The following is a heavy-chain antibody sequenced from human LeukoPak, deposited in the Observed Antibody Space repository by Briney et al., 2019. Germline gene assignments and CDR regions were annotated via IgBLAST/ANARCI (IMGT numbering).Heavy chain of an antibody. CDR1: GFTFSSYA. V-gene: IGHV3-23*01. Sequence: GGSLRLSCAASGFTFSSYAMNWVRQVPGKGLEWVSGTGSTGVSTFYADSVKGRFTVSRDNSKNTLSLQMNSLRAEDTAVYYCAKDPGVVPAHYFDYWGQGTLVTVSS. CDR3: AKDPGVVPAHYFDY. J-gene: IGHJ4*02. CDR2: TGSTGVST. D-gene: IGHD2-2*01.